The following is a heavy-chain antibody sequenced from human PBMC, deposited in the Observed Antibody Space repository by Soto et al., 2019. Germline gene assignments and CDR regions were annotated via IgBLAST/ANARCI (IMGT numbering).Heavy chain of an antibody. CDR3: VRTSLVVAAATREDY. Sequence: GGSLRLSCAASGFTFSSYWMHWVRQAPGKGLVWVSRINSDGSNTSYADSVKGRFTISRDNAKNTLYLQMNSLRAEDTAVYYCVRTSLVVAAATREDYWGQGTLVTVSS. V-gene: IGHV3-74*01. J-gene: IGHJ4*02. D-gene: IGHD2-15*01. CDR1: GFTFSSYW. CDR2: INSDGSNT.